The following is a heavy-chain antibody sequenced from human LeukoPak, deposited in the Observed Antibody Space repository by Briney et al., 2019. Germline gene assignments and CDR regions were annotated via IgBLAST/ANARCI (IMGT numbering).Heavy chain of an antibody. J-gene: IGHJ6*02. CDR2: IKSDGSET. Sequence: RTGGSLRLSCAASGFTFSSYWMHWVRQAPGKGLMWVSRIKSDGSETSYADSVKGRFTISRDNARNTLYLQMNSLRPEDTAIYYCASDRVFYGLDVWGQGTTVTVSS. V-gene: IGHV3-74*01. CDR1: GFTFSSYW. CDR3: ASDRVFYGLDV.